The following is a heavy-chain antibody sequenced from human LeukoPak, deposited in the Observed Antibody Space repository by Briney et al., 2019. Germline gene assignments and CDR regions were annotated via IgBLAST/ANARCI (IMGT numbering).Heavy chain of an antibody. CDR2: IYYSGST. CDR3: ARVSSGYSYGFYFDY. D-gene: IGHD5-18*01. Sequence: SETLSLTCTVSGGSISSYYWSWIRQPPGKGLEWIGYIYYSGSTNYNPSLKSRVTISVDTSKNQFSLKLSSVTVADTAVYYCARVSSGYSYGFYFDYWGQGTLVTVSS. CDR1: GGSISSYY. V-gene: IGHV4-59*01. J-gene: IGHJ4*02.